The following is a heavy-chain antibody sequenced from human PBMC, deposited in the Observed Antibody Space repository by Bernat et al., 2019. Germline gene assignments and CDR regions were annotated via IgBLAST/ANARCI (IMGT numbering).Heavy chain of an antibody. Sequence: EVQLVESGGGLVKPGGSLRLSCAASGFTFSSYSMNCVRQAPGKGLEWVSSISSSSSYIYYADSVKGRFTISRDNAKNSLDLQMNSLRAEDTAVYYCARVWLQLGIGAFDIWGQGTMVTVSS. J-gene: IGHJ3*02. CDR3: ARVWLQLGIGAFDI. D-gene: IGHD5-24*01. V-gene: IGHV3-21*01. CDR2: ISSSSSYI. CDR1: GFTFSSYS.